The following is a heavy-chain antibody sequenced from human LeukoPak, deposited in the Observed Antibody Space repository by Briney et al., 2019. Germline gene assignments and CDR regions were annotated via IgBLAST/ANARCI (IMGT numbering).Heavy chain of an antibody. CDR3: ASNYDFWSGYHPEGY. Sequence: ASVKVSCKASGYTFTSYDINWVRQATGQGLEWMGWMNPNSGNTGYAQKFQGRVTVTRNASISTAYMELSSLRSEDTAVYYCASNYDFWSGYHPEGYWGQGTLVTVSS. CDR1: GYTFTSYD. D-gene: IGHD3-3*01. J-gene: IGHJ4*02. V-gene: IGHV1-8*01. CDR2: MNPNSGNT.